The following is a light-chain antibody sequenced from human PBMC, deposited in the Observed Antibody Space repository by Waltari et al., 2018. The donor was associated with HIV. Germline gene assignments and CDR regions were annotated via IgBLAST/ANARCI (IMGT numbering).Light chain of an antibody. J-gene: IGKJ4*01. CDR1: QGGSNF. Sequence: AIQMTQSTPSLSASTGDRVTIPCRASQGGSNFLAWYQQKPGEAPKLLISAASTLQREVPSRFSGSGSDTDFSLTISCLQSEDFATYYCQQYYSFPLTFGGGTRVEVK. CDR2: AAS. CDR3: QQYYSFPLT. V-gene: IGKV1-8*01.